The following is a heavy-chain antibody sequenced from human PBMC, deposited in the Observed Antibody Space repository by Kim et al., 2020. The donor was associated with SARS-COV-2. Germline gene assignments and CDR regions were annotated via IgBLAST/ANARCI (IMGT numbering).Heavy chain of an antibody. D-gene: IGHD6-19*01. Sequence: NEYAVSVKSRITINPDTSKNQFSLQLNSVTPEDTAVYYCARDWQWLALGYWGQGTLVTVSS. CDR3: ARDWQWLALGY. CDR2: N. J-gene: IGHJ4*02. V-gene: IGHV6-1*01.